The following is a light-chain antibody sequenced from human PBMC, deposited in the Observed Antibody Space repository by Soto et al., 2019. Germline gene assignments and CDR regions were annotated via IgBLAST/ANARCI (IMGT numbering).Light chain of an antibody. Sequence: DIQMTQSPSTLSASVGDRVTITCRASQNIRSWLAWYQQKPGKAPELLIYSASGLESGVPSRFSGSGSGTEFTLTISSLQPDDFATYYCQEYNGNSGLTFGGGTKVEIE. CDR2: SAS. J-gene: IGKJ4*01. CDR3: QEYNGNSGLT. V-gene: IGKV1-5*03. CDR1: QNIRSW.